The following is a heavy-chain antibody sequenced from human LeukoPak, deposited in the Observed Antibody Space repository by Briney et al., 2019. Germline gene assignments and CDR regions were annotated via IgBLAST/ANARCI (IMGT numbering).Heavy chain of an antibody. V-gene: IGHV4-31*03. D-gene: IGHD3-22*01. CDR1: GGSVSSGGQY. CDR2: IYYRGSA. CDR3: VRDRFSYYYDSDGSQRKRSWFDP. J-gene: IGHJ5*02. Sequence: PSETLSLTCSVSGGSVSSGGQYWTWIRQQPGKGLEWIGYIYYRGSADYNPSLGSRVTISIDTSKNHFSLRLDSVTAADTAVYYCVRDRFSYYYDSDGSQRKRSWFDPWGQGTLVTVSS.